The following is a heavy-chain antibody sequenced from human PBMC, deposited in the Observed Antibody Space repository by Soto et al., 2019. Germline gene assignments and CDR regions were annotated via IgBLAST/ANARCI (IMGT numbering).Heavy chain of an antibody. CDR1: GFTFSSYG. J-gene: IGHJ6*02. D-gene: IGHD2-2*01. V-gene: IGHV3-30*18. Sequence: GGSLRLSCAASGFTFSSYGMHWVRQAPGKGLEWVAVISYDGSNKYYGDSVKGRFTISRDNSKNTLYLQMNSLRAEDTAVYYCAKAVGYCSSSSCRDHYYSYGMDVCGPGPTVTVSS. CDR2: ISYDGSNK. CDR3: AKAVGYCSSSSCRDHYYSYGMDV.